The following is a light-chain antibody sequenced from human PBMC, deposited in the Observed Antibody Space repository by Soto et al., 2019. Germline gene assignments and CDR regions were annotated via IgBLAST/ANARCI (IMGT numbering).Light chain of an antibody. CDR3: CSYAGSSTFFRV. CDR1: SSDVGSYNL. Sequence: QSALTQPASVSGSPGQSITISCTGTSSDVGSYNLVSWYQQHPGKAPKLMIYEVSKRPSGVSNRFSGSKSGNTASLTISGLQAEDEADYYCCSYAGSSTFFRVFGTGTKLTVL. J-gene: IGLJ1*01. V-gene: IGLV2-23*02. CDR2: EVS.